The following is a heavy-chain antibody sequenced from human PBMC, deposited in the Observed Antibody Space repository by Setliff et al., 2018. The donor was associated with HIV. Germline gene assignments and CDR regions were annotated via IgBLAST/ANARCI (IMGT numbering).Heavy chain of an antibody. CDR3: ARPALGIGGGSRFDN. D-gene: IGHD3-10*01. CDR2: INHSGRT. CDR1: GGSFSDFY. Sequence: SETLSLTCAVYGGSFSDFYWSWIRQSPGKGLEWIGDINHSGRTNNNPSLKSRVTISVDTSKNQFSLKLSSVTAADTAVYYCARPALGIGGGSRFDNWGQGTRVTVSS. J-gene: IGHJ4*02. V-gene: IGHV4-34*01.